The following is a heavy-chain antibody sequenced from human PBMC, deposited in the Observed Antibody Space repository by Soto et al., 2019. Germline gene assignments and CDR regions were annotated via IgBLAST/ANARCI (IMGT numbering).Heavy chain of an antibody. J-gene: IGHJ6*02. V-gene: IGHV1-18*01. CDR3: ARGGITMVRGVIIRAKYYYGMDV. Sequence: VASVKVSCKASGYTFTSYGISWVRQAPGQGLEWMGWISAYNGNTNYAQKLQGRVTMTTDTSTSTVYMVLRSLRSDDTSVYYCARGGITMVRGVIIRAKYYYGMDVWGQGTTVTSP. CDR1: GYTFTSYG. CDR2: ISAYNGNT. D-gene: IGHD3-10*01.